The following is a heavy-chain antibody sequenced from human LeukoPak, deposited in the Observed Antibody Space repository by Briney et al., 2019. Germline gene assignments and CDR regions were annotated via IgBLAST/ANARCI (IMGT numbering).Heavy chain of an antibody. CDR1: GFTFSSYA. D-gene: IGHD6-19*01. V-gene: IGHV3-23*01. Sequence: GGSPRLSCAASGFTFSSYAMSWVRQAPGKGLEWVSAISGSGGSTYYADSVKGRFTISRDNSKNTLYLQMNSLRAEDTAVYYCAKVEAVAGPGAEYFQHWGQGTLVTVSS. CDR3: AKVEAVAGPGAEYFQH. CDR2: ISGSGGST. J-gene: IGHJ1*01.